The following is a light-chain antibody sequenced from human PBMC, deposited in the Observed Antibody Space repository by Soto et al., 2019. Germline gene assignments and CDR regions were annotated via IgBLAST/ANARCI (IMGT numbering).Light chain of an antibody. CDR2: GAS. Sequence: EIVMTQSPATLSVSPGERATLSCRASQSVSSNLAWYQQKPGQAPRLLIYGASTRATGIPDRFSGSGSGTDFTLTISSLKAEDVAVYYCQQYYTSPITFGQGTRLEIK. CDR1: QSVSSN. CDR3: QQYYTSPIT. V-gene: IGKV3-15*01. J-gene: IGKJ5*01.